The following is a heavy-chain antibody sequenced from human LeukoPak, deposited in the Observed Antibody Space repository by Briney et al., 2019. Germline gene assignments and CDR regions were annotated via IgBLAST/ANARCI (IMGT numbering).Heavy chain of an antibody. CDR2: ISGSGGST. CDR3: ARGHSGWYDY. CDR1: GFTFSSYA. J-gene: IGHJ4*02. D-gene: IGHD6-19*01. V-gene: IGHV3-23*01. Sequence: GGSLRLSCAASGFTFSSYAMNWVRQAPGKGLEWVSAISGSGGSTYYADSVKGRFTISRDNSKNTLYLQMNSLRAEDTTVYYCARGHSGWYDYWGQGALVTVSS.